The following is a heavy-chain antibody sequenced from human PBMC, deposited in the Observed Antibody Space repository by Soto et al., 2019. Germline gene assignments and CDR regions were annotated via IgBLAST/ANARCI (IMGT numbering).Heavy chain of an antibody. J-gene: IGHJ6*02. V-gene: IGHV1-69*02. CDR1: GGTFSSYT. Sequence: QVQLVQSGAEVKKPESSVKVSCKASGGTFSSYTISWVLQAPGQGLEWMGRIIPILGITNYAQKFQGRVTITADKSTSTAYMELSILRSEDTAVYYCAIAVAGTHGMDVWGQGTTVTVSS. D-gene: IGHD6-19*01. CDR2: IIPILGIT. CDR3: AIAVAGTHGMDV.